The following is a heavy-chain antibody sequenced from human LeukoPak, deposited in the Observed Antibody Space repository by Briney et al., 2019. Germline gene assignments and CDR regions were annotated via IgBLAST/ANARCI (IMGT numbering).Heavy chain of an antibody. V-gene: IGHV4-39*01. Sequence: SETLSLTCAVSGGSISSNSYYWGWIRQPPGKGLEWIGSIYYSGSTYYNPSLKSRVTISVDTSKNQFSLKLSSVTAADTAVYYCVRTRYYYNSRSYGAPYYFDYWGQGTLVTVSS. D-gene: IGHD3-10*01. CDR3: VRTRYYYNSRSYGAPYYFDY. J-gene: IGHJ4*02. CDR2: IYYSGST. CDR1: GGSISSNSYY.